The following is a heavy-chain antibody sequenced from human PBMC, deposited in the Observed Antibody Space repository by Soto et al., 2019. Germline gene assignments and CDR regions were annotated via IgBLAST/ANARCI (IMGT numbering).Heavy chain of an antibody. Sequence: GESLKISCHGSGYSFTSYWIAWVRQMPGKGLEWMGIIYPGDSDTRHSPSFQGQVTISVDKSISTAYLQWSSLKASDTAMYYCARAVNSGWFYYGMDVWGQGTTVTVSS. D-gene: IGHD6-13*01. CDR2: IYPGDSDT. J-gene: IGHJ6*02. CDR1: GYSFTSYW. CDR3: ARAVNSGWFYYGMDV. V-gene: IGHV5-51*01.